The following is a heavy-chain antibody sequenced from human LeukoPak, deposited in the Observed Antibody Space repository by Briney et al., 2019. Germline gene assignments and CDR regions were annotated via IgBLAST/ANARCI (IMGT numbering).Heavy chain of an antibody. CDR1: GGSISRNSYY. D-gene: IGHD2-8*01. Sequence: SETLSLTCSVSGGSISRNSYYWGWIRQPPGKGLEWIASIYYSGSTYYNSSLDSRVTVSIDTSRTQVFLKLNPVTAADTAVYYCARCFRDCTRTPMDVWGKGTPVTVSS. CDR3: ARCFRDCTRTPMDV. V-gene: IGHV4-39*07. J-gene: IGHJ6*03. CDR2: IYYSGST.